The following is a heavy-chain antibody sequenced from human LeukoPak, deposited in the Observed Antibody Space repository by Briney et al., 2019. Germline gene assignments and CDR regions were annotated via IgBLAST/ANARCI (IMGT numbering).Heavy chain of an antibody. V-gene: IGHV4-59*01. Sequence: SETLSLTCTVSGGSISSYYWSWIRQPPRKRLEWIGYIYYSGSTNYNPSLKSRVTISVDTSKNQFSLKLSSVTAADTAVYYCARALLAPYHPGWENYYYYMDVWGKGTTVTVSS. D-gene: IGHD1-26*01. CDR2: IYYSGST. CDR3: ARALLAPYHPGWENYYYYMDV. J-gene: IGHJ6*03. CDR1: GGSISSYY.